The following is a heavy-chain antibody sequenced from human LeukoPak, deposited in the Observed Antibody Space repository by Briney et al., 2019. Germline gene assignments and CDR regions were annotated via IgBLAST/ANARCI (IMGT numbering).Heavy chain of an antibody. J-gene: IGHJ4*02. Sequence: SVKVSCKASGYTFTSYGISWVRQAPGQGLEWMGWISAYNGNTNYAQNLQGRVTVTADTSTSTAYMELRSLRSDDTAVYYCARDERSVASPPFDYWGQGTLVTVSS. CDR1: GYTFTSYG. D-gene: IGHD3-3*01. CDR3: ARDERSVASPPFDY. CDR2: ISAYNGNT. V-gene: IGHV1-18*01.